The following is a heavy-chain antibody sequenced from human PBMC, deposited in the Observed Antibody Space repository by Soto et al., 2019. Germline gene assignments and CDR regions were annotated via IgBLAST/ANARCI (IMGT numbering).Heavy chain of an antibody. D-gene: IGHD6-13*01. CDR3: ARESAYSNSWPLEY. CDR2: ISYDGKKQ. V-gene: IGHV3-30*04. Sequence: GSLRLSCAASGFTFRSYALHWVRQAPGKGLEWVAFISYDGKKQNYADSVKGRFTISRDNSRNTLYVQVNSLRFEDTAVYYCARESAYSNSWPLEYWGQGTLVTVSS. CDR1: GFTFRSYA. J-gene: IGHJ4*02.